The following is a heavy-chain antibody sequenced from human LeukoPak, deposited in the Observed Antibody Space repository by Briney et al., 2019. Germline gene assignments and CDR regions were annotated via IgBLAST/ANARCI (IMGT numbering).Heavy chain of an antibody. CDR1: GGSISSYY. Sequence: PSETLSLTCTVSGGSISSYYWSWIRQPAGKGLEWIGRIYTSGSTNYNPFLKSRVTMSVDTSKNQFSLKLSSVTAADTAVYYCARDRDNYDFWSGENWFDPWGQGTLVTVSS. D-gene: IGHD3-3*01. V-gene: IGHV4-4*07. CDR3: ARDRDNYDFWSGENWFDP. CDR2: IYTSGST. J-gene: IGHJ5*02.